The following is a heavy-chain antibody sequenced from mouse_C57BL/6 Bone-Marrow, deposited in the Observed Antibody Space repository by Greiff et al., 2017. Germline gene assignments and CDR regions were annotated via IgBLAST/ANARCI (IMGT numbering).Heavy chain of an antibody. CDR1: GFTFSDYG. CDR3: AREYYYGSRDWYFDV. CDR2: ISSGSSTI. Sequence: EVKLVESGGGLVKPGGSLKLSCAASGFTFSDYGMHWVRQAPEKGLEWVAYISSGSSTIYYADTVKGRFTISRDNAKNTLFLQMTSLRSEDTAMYYCAREYYYGSRDWYFDVWGTGTTVTVSS. D-gene: IGHD1-1*01. V-gene: IGHV5-17*01. J-gene: IGHJ1*03.